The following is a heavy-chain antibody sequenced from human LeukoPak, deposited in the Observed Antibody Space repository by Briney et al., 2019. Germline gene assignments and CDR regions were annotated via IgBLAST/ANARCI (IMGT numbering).Heavy chain of an antibody. CDR1: GFTFSSYG. J-gene: IGHJ4*02. CDR3: AKDGASSGMGGDY. V-gene: IGHV3-30*02. D-gene: IGHD3-22*01. CDR2: IRYDGSNK. Sequence: GGSLRLSCAASGFTFSSYGMHWVRQAPGKGLEWVAFIRYDGSNKYYADSVKGRFTISRDNSKNTLYLQMNSLRSEDTAVYYYAKDGASSGMGGDYWGQGTLVTVSS.